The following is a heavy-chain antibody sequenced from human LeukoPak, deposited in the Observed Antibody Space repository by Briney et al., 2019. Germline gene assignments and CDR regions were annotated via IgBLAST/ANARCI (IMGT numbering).Heavy chain of an antibody. Sequence: GGSLRLSCAASGFTFSSYAMSWVRQAPGKGLEWVSAISGSGGSTYYADSVKGRFTISRDNSKNTLYLQMNSLRAEDTAVYYCTKDSGVPNSWIQLLGYYMDVWGKGTTVTVSS. CDR1: GFTFSSYA. D-gene: IGHD5-18*01. J-gene: IGHJ6*03. CDR3: TKDSGVPNSWIQLLGYYMDV. CDR2: ISGSGGST. V-gene: IGHV3-23*01.